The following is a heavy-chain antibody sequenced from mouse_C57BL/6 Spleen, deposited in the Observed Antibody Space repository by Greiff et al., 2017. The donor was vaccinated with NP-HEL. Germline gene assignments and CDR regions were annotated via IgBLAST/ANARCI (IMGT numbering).Heavy chain of an antibody. J-gene: IGHJ4*01. V-gene: IGHV1-18*01. Sequence: EVQLQQSGPELVKPGASVKIPCKASGYTFTDYNMDWVKQSHGKSLEWIGDINPNNGGTIYNQKFKGKATLTVDKSSSTAYMELRSLTSEDTAVYYCARRKLRLNAMDYWGQGTSVTVSS. CDR2: INPNNGGT. CDR3: ARRKLRLNAMDY. CDR1: GYTFTDYN. D-gene: IGHD1-2*01.